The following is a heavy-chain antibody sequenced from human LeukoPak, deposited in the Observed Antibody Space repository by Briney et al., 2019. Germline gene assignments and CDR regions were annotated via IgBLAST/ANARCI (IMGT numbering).Heavy chain of an antibody. V-gene: IGHV3-23*01. CDR2: ISGSGGST. CDR3: AKAGGATVINWFDP. Sequence: GGSLRLSCAASGFTFSSYAMSWVRQAPGKGLEWVSVISGSGGSTSYADSVKGRFTISRDNSKNTLYLQMNSLRAEDTAAYYCAKAGGATVINWFDPWGQGTLVTVSS. CDR1: GFTFSSYA. D-gene: IGHD4-23*01. J-gene: IGHJ5*02.